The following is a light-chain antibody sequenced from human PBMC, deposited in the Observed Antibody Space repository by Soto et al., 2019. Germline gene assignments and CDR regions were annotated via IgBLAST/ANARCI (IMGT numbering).Light chain of an antibody. CDR1: QSVSSSY. Sequence: EIVLTQSPGTLSLSPGERATLSCRASQSVSSSYLAWYQQKPGQAPRLLIYGASSRATGIPDRFIGSGSGIVVPLTISRLEPEDFAVYYCHQYGSSPRTFGQGTKVEIK. J-gene: IGKJ1*01. CDR3: HQYGSSPRT. CDR2: GAS. V-gene: IGKV3-20*01.